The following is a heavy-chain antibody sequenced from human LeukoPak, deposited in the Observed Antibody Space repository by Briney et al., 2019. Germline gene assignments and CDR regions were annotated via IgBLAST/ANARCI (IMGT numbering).Heavy chain of an antibody. CDR3: ARDHIYDPHFGDY. CDR2: ISSSGSTI. Sequence: PGGSLRLSCAASGFTFRDYYMSWLGQAPGKGREWVSYISSSGSTIYYADSVKGRFTISRDNAKNSLYLQMNSLRAEDTAVYYCARDHIYDPHFGDYWGQGTLVTVSS. J-gene: IGHJ4*02. CDR1: GFTFRDYY. V-gene: IGHV3-11*01. D-gene: IGHD3-22*01.